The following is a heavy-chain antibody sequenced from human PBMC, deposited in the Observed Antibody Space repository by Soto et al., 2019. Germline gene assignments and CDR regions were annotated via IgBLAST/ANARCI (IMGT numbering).Heavy chain of an antibody. Sequence: QVHLVQSGAEVKKPGASVKVSCKGSGYTFTSYGITWVRQAPGQGLEWMGWISAHNGNTNYAQKLQGRATVTTDTSTSTAYMELRSLRSAATAVYYCARGRYGDYWGQGALVTVSS. J-gene: IGHJ4*02. CDR1: GYTFTSYG. D-gene: IGHD1-1*01. V-gene: IGHV1-18*01. CDR2: ISAHNGNT. CDR3: ARGRYGDY.